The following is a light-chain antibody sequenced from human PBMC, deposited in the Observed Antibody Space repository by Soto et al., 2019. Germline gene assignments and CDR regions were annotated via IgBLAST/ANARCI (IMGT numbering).Light chain of an antibody. CDR1: TSNIGSNY. CDR2: RNN. CDR3: ATWDDSLNGFYV. V-gene: IGLV1-47*01. Sequence: QSVLTQPPSESGTPGQGVNISCSGSTSNIGSNYVYWYQQLPGTAPKLLIYRNNQRPSGVPDRFSGSKSGNSASLAIRGLRSDDEADYFCATWDDSLNGFYVFGTGTKVTVL. J-gene: IGLJ1*01.